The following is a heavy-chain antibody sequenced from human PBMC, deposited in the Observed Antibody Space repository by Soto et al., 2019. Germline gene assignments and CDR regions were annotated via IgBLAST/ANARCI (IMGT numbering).Heavy chain of an antibody. CDR1: GFTFSSYW. CDR2: INSDGSST. D-gene: IGHD2-2*03. Sequence: EVQLVESGGGLVQPGGSLRLSCAASGFTFSSYWMHWVRQAPGKGLVWVSRINSDGSSTSYADSVKGRFTISRDNAKNTLDLQMKSLRGWATGVYDCARDEWIDGGMDVWRQGTTVTVSS. J-gene: IGHJ6*02. V-gene: IGHV3-74*01. CDR3: ARDEWIDGGMDV.